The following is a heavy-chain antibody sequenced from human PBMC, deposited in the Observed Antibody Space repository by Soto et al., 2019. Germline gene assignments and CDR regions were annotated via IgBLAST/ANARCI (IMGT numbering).Heavy chain of an antibody. V-gene: IGHV1-69*13. CDR2: IIPIVGTG. CDR3: ARDLRAAGRPGMDV. Sequence: SVKVSCKASGGSFSSYAISWLRQAPGQGLEWMGGIIPIVGTGNYAQNFQGRVTITADESTSTAYMELSSLRSEDTAMYYCARDLRAAGRPGMDVWGQGTTVTVS. CDR1: GGSFSSYA. J-gene: IGHJ6*02. D-gene: IGHD6-13*01.